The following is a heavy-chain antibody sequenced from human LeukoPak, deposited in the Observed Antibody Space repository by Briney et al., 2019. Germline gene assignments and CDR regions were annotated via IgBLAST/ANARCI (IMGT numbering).Heavy chain of an antibody. D-gene: IGHD3-3*01. CDR2: LYYSGST. CDR3: ARGDTIFGVAHNWFDP. J-gene: IGHJ5*02. V-gene: IGHV4-39*06. CDR1: GGSINRSSYY. Sequence: SGTLSLTRTVSGGSINRSSYYWGWIRQPPGKGLEWIGNLYYSGSTYYNPSLKSRVTMSLDISKSQLPLRLTSVTAADTAVYYCARGDTIFGVAHNWFDPWGQGTLVTVSS.